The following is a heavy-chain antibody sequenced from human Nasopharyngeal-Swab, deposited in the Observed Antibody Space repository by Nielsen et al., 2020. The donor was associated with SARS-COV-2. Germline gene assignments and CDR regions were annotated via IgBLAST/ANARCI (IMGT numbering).Heavy chain of an antibody. CDR1: GFTFSNYS. Sequence: GESLKISCAASGFTFSNYSMNWVRQAPGKGLEWVSSICSSTSYIYYADSVKGRFTISRDNAKNSLYLQMNSLRAEDTAVYYCARDGFGESPYYYYYGMDVWGQGTTVTVSS. CDR3: ARDGFGESPYYYYYGMDV. J-gene: IGHJ6*02. D-gene: IGHD3-10*01. CDR2: ICSSTSYI. V-gene: IGHV3-21*01.